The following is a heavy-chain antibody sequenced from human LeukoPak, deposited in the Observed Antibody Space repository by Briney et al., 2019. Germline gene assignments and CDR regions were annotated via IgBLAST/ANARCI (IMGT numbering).Heavy chain of an antibody. J-gene: IGHJ4*02. Sequence: SETLSLTCTVSGGSISSYYWSWIRQPPGKGVEWIGYIYYSGSTNYNPSLKSRVTISVDTSKNQFSLKLSSVTAADTAVYYCARKRIEVAGFYFDYWGQGTLVTVSS. CDR2: IYYSGST. V-gene: IGHV4-59*13. CDR3: ARKRIEVAGFYFDY. CDR1: GGSISSYY. D-gene: IGHD6-19*01.